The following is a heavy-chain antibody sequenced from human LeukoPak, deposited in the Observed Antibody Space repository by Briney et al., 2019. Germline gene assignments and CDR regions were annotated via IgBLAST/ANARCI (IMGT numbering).Heavy chain of an antibody. Sequence: ASVKVSCKASGYTFTSYVISWVRPAPGQGLEGMGWISAYNGNTNYAQKLQGGVTMTTDTSTSTAYMELRSLRSDDTAVYYCARDCQYYYDSSGYFIFDYWGQGTLVTVSS. CDR1: GYTFTSYV. V-gene: IGHV1-18*01. CDR3: ARDCQYYYDSSGYFIFDY. D-gene: IGHD3-22*01. J-gene: IGHJ4*02. CDR2: ISAYNGNT.